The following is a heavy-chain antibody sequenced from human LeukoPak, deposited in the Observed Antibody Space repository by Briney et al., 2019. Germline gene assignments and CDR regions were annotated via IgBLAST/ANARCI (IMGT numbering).Heavy chain of an antibody. J-gene: IGHJ3*02. V-gene: IGHV3-53*01. Sequence: GGSLRLSCAVSGFTVSSNYMSWVRQAPGKGLEWVSVLYNGGNTYYADSVKGRFTVSRDNSKNTLYLQMNSLRAEDTAVYYCAKVGSGYSSGWYVHDAFDIWGQGTMVTVSS. CDR3: AKVGSGYSSGWYVHDAFDI. CDR1: GFTVSSNY. D-gene: IGHD6-19*01. CDR2: LYNGGNT.